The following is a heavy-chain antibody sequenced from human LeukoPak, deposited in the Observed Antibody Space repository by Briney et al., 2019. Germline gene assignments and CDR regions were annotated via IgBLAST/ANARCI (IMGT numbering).Heavy chain of an antibody. CDR1: GLSFSTHW. CDR2: IKPDGSDR. Sequence: PGGSLRLSCAASGLSFSTHWMNWVRQAPGGGLEWLANIKPDGSDRYYVDSVRGRFTISRDNAKNLVYLQIDSLRTADTGVYYCSGRSGFSSIYWGQGTLVKVSS. J-gene: IGHJ4*02. V-gene: IGHV3-7*01. CDR3: SGRSGFSSIY. D-gene: IGHD6-19*01.